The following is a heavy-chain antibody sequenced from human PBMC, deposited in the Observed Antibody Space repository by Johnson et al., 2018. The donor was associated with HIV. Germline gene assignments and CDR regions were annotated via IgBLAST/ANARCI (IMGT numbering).Heavy chain of an antibody. D-gene: IGHD3-10*01. V-gene: IGHV3-30*18. Sequence: QVQLVESGGGLVKTGGSLRLSCAASGFTFSDYYMSWIRQAPGKGLEWVAVISYDGSNKYYADSVKGRFTISRDNSKNTLYLQMNRLRAEDTAVYYCAKDQRFRELLLYGAFDIWGQGTMVTVSS. CDR2: ISYDGSNK. CDR1: GFTFSDYY. J-gene: IGHJ3*02. CDR3: AKDQRFRELLLYGAFDI.